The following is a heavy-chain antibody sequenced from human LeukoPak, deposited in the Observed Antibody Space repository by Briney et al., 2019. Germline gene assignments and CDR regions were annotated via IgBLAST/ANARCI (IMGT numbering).Heavy chain of an antibody. CDR3: ARALYGDYSDY. J-gene: IGHJ4*02. CDR2: IKQDGSEK. CDR1: GFTFSSYW. Sequence: GGSLRLSCAASGFTFSSYWMSWVRQAPGKGLEWVANIKQDGSEKYYVDSVKGRFTISRDNAKNSLYLQMNGLRAEDTAVYYCARALYGDYSDYWGQGTLVTVSS. V-gene: IGHV3-7*01. D-gene: IGHD4-17*01.